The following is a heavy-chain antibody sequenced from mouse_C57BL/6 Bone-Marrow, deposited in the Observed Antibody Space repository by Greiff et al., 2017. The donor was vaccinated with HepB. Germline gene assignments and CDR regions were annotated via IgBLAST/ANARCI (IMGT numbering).Heavy chain of an antibody. CDR1: GFTFSSYA. CDR3: ARDYYGSSPYYAMDY. J-gene: IGHJ4*01. CDR2: ISDGGSYT. Sequence: EVKVVESGGGLVQPGGSLKLSCAASGFTFSSYAMSWVRQTPEKRLEWVATISDGGSYTYYPDNVKGRFTISRDNAKNNLYLQMSHLKSEDTAMYYCARDYYGSSPYYAMDYWGQGTSVTVSS. V-gene: IGHV5-4*03. D-gene: IGHD1-1*01.